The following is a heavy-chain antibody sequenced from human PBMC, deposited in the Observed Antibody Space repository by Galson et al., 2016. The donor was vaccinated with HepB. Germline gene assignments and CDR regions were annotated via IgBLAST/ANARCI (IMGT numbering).Heavy chain of an antibody. CDR3: ARGEGSGSWLVGH. Sequence: SLRLSCAASGFIFSSHTMNWVRQAPGKGLEWIAHIASTDGTTDYADSVKGRFTISRDNAKNSLFLQMNSLGADDTALYYCARGEGSGSWLVGHWGQGTLVTVSS. CDR1: GFIFSSHT. J-gene: IGHJ4*02. D-gene: IGHD1-26*01. CDR2: IASTDGTT. V-gene: IGHV3-48*01.